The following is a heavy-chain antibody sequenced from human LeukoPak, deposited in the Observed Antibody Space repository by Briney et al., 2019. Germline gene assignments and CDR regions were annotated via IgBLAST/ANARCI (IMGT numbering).Heavy chain of an antibody. J-gene: IGHJ3*02. Sequence: SQTLSLTCTVSGGSISSGGYYWSWIRQQPGKGLECFGYIYYSGSPYYNPSLKSRVTISVDTYKKQLSLKLSSVTDADTGVYYCARVVVVPAGILRAFDIWGQGTMVTVS. CDR1: GGSISSGGYY. V-gene: IGHV4-31*03. CDR3: ARVVVVPAGILRAFDI. CDR2: IYYSGSP. D-gene: IGHD2-2*02.